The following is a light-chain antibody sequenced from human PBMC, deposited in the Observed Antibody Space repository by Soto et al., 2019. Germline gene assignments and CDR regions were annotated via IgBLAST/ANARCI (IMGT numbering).Light chain of an antibody. Sequence: DIQMTQSPSSLSASVGARVRITCQASEDIMTSLSWFQHKPGRAPMLLIYGASYLETGVPSRFRGSGSGTDFTLTISSLQPEDIATYYCQQYNNLPPFTFGPGTIVDVK. CDR2: GAS. V-gene: IGKV1-33*01. J-gene: IGKJ3*01. CDR1: EDIMTS. CDR3: QQYNNLPPFT.